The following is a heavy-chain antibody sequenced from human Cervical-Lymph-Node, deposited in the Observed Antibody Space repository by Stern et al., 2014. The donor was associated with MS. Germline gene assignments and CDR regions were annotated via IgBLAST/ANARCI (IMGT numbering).Heavy chain of an antibody. Sequence: VQLVQSGGGLVQPGGSLRLSCTASGFSFSRYWRHWVRQVPGKGLLEVSRRNEDGRITTFADSVRGRFTISRDNAKDTLYLQMGDLRADDTALYYCATDVAGRDDHWGQGSQVTVS. V-gene: IGHV3-74*01. J-gene: IGHJ4*02. CDR1: GFSFSRYW. CDR2: RNEDGRIT. D-gene: IGHD3-10*02. CDR3: ATDVAGRDDH.